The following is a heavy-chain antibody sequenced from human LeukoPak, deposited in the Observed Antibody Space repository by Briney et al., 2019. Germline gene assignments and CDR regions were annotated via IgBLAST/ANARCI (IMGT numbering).Heavy chain of an antibody. CDR1: GLTFSNYG. D-gene: IGHD3-10*01. V-gene: IGHV3-48*04. CDR3: AKNSPLLWFGELPYYFDY. Sequence: GGSLRLSCAASGLTFSNYGMNWVRQAPGKGLEWVSYITSSSTTIYYADSVKGRFTISRDNAKNSLYLQMNSLRAEDTAVYYCAKNSPLLWFGELPYYFDYWGLGTLVTVSS. J-gene: IGHJ4*02. CDR2: ITSSSTTI.